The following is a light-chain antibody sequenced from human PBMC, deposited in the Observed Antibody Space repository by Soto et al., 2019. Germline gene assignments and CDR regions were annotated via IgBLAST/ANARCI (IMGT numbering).Light chain of an antibody. CDR1: QNVSNW. J-gene: IGKJ2*01. Sequence: DVEMTQSPSTLPTSIGDRVTINCRASQNVSNWLAWYQRKPGKAPKLLIYKASRLESGVPSRFSASGSGTDFTLTINSLQSDDFATYFCQQYSKESTFGQGTKLEIK. V-gene: IGKV1-5*03. CDR2: KAS. CDR3: QQYSKEST.